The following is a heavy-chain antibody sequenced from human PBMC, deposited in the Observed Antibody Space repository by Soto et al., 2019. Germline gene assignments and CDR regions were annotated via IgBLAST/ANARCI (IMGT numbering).Heavy chain of an antibody. D-gene: IGHD1-1*01. CDR3: ARDPDLTTGHSPFDY. J-gene: IGHJ4*02. CDR2: IKQDGSEK. Sequence: EVQLVESGGGLVQPGGSLRLSCAASGFTFSSYWTSWVRQAPGKGLEWVANIKQDGSEKYYVDSVKGRFTISRDNAKNSLYLQMNSLRAEDTAVYYCARDPDLTTGHSPFDYWGQGTLVTVSS. CDR1: GFTFSSYW. V-gene: IGHV3-7*01.